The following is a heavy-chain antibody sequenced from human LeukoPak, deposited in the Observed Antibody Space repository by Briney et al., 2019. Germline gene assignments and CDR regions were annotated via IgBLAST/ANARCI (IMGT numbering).Heavy chain of an antibody. CDR2: IWYDGSNK. V-gene: IGHV3-33*06. CDR3: AKDYDAFDI. CDR1: GFTFSSYG. Sequence: GGSLRLSCAASGFTFSSYGMRWVRQAPGKGLEWVAVIWYDGSNKYYADSVKGRFTISRDNSKNTLYLQMNSLRAEDTAVYYCAKDYDAFDIWGQGTMVTVSS. J-gene: IGHJ3*02.